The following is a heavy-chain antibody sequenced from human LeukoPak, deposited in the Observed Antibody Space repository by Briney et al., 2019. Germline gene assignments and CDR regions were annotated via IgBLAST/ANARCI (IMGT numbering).Heavy chain of an antibody. D-gene: IGHD6-13*01. V-gene: IGHV4-59*01. CDR2: IYYSGST. J-gene: IGHJ5*02. CDR3: ARVGPSSWYRWFDP. CDR1: GGSMRGYY. Sequence: SETLSLTCTVSGGSMRGYYWSWVRQPPGKGLEWIGYIYYSGSTNYNPSLKSRVTISVDTSKNQFSLKLSSVTAADTAVYYCARVGPSSWYRWFDPWGQGTLVTVSS.